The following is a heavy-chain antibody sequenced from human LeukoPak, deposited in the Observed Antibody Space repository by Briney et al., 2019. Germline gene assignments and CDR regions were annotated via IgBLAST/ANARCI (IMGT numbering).Heavy chain of an antibody. J-gene: IGHJ4*02. V-gene: IGHV4-39*07. CDR1: GGSISSSSYY. CDR3: ARGSRALDY. CDR2: IYYSGST. Sequence: SETLSLTCTVSGGSISSSSYYWGWIRQPPGKGLEWIGSIYYSGSTYYNPSLKSRVTISVDTSKNQFSLKLSSVTAADTAVYYCARGSRALDYWGQGTLVTVSS. D-gene: IGHD3-10*01.